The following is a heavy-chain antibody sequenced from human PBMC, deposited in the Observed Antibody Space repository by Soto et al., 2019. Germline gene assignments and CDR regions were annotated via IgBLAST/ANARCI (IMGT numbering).Heavy chain of an antibody. J-gene: IGHJ6*02. Sequence: QVQLVESGGGVVQPGRSLRLSCAASGFTFSSYAMHWVRQAPGKGLEWVAVISYDGSNKYYADSVKGRFTISRDNSKNTLYLQINSVRAEDTAVYYCARDYYRFNSGYEFSMDVWGQGTTVTVSS. CDR2: ISYDGSNK. CDR3: ARDYYRFNSGYEFSMDV. D-gene: IGHD5-12*01. V-gene: IGHV3-30-3*01. CDR1: GFTFSSYA.